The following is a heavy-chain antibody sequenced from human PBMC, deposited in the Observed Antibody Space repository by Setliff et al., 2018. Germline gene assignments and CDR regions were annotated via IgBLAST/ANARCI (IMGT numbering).Heavy chain of an antibody. CDR1: GDSLSSFY. V-gene: IGHV4-59*08. J-gene: IGHJ5*02. CDR3: ARRVLECGRTACPLGGSYNWFDP. CDR2: FSYGVST. Sequence: SETLSLTCTVSGDSLSSFYWSWIRQPPGKGLEWIGRFSYGVSTIYNPSLESRVTFSVDTSKNQFSLKLTSVTAADTAVYYCARRVLECGRTACPLGGSYNWFDPWGQGIGVTVSS. D-gene: IGHD3-3*01.